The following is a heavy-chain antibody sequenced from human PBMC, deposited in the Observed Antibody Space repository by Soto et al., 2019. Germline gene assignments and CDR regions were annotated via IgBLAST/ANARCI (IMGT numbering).Heavy chain of an antibody. Sequence: GGSLRLSCAASGFTFSSYSMNWVRQAPGKGLEWVSSISSSSSYIYYADSVKGRFTISRDNAKNSLYLQMNSLRDEDTAVYYCARDVNYYDSSAPGWFDPWGQGTLVTVSS. J-gene: IGHJ5*02. D-gene: IGHD3-22*01. CDR2: ISSSSSYI. CDR3: ARDVNYYDSSAPGWFDP. V-gene: IGHV3-21*01. CDR1: GFTFSSYS.